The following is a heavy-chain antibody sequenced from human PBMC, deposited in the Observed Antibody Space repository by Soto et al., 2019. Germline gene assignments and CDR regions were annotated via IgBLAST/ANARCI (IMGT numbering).Heavy chain of an antibody. Sequence: VASVKVSCKASGYTFTGYYMHWVRQAPGQGLEWMGWINPNSGGTNYAQKFQGRVTMTRGTSISTAYMELSRLRSDDTAVYYCARDLYHSSGSPPWDYYYGMDVWGQGTTVTVSS. CDR2: INPNSGGT. CDR1: GYTFTGYY. V-gene: IGHV1-2*02. D-gene: IGHD6-19*01. CDR3: ARDLYHSSGSPPWDYYYGMDV. J-gene: IGHJ6*02.